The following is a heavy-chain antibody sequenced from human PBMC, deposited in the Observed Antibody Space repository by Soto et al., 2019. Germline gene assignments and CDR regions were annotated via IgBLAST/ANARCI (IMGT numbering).Heavy chain of an antibody. V-gene: IGHV4-4*02. CDR2: IYHSGST. CDR3: ARDGRYCSSTSCRGVCYFDL. Sequence: WVRQPPGKGLEWIGEIYHSGSTNYNPSLKSRVTISVDKSKNQFSLKLSSVTAADTAVYYCARDGRYCSSTSCRGVCYFDLWGRGTLVTVSS. J-gene: IGHJ2*01. D-gene: IGHD2-2*01.